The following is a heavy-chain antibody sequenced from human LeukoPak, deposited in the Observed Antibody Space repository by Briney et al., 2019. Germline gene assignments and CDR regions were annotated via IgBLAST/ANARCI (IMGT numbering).Heavy chain of an antibody. D-gene: IGHD3-10*01. CDR1: GFTFSSYA. Sequence: GGSLRLSCAASGFTFSSYAMHWVRQAPGKGLEYVSAISSNGGSTYYANSVKGRFTISRDNSKNTLYLQMNSLRAEDTAVYYCAKHGVLYYGSGSYSTGSFDYWGQGTLVTVSS. V-gene: IGHV3-64*01. CDR2: ISSNGGST. CDR3: AKHGVLYYGSGSYSTGSFDY. J-gene: IGHJ4*02.